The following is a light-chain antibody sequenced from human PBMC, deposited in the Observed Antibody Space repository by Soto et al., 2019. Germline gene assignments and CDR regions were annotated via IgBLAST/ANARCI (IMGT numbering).Light chain of an antibody. V-gene: IGLV2-8*01. CDR1: SSYVGGYKY. CDR3: SSYGGTNNVV. CDR2: EVT. Sequence: QSALTQPPSASGSPGQSVTISCTGTSSYVGGYKYVSWYQPHPGKAPKVVIYEVTKRPSGVPDRFSGSQSGNTASLTVSGLYAEEEADYYCSSYGGTNNVVFGGGTKVTVL. J-gene: IGLJ2*01.